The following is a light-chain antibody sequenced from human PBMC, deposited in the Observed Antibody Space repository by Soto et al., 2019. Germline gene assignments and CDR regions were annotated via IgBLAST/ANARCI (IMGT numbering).Light chain of an antibody. CDR2: GAS. CDR3: QQYDSSPWT. J-gene: IGKJ1*01. CDR1: QSVSSSF. Sequence: ESVLTQSPGTLSLSPGERATLSCRASQSVSSSFLAWYQLKPGQAPRLLIYGASSRATGIPDRFSGSGSVTDFTSANSRLQPDDFAVDYCQQYDSSPWTFGQGTKVYIK. V-gene: IGKV3-20*01.